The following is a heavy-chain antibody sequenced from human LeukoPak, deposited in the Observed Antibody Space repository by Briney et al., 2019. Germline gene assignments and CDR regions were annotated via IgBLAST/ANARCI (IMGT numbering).Heavy chain of an antibody. CDR3: ARAVTYFYGSVTYDWFES. J-gene: IGHJ5*01. CDR2: IESNGLA. V-gene: IGHV3-74*01. D-gene: IGHD3-10*01. Sequence: TGGSLRLSCAAYGCTFSSYWMHWVRQTPGKGLMWVSRIESNGLALYADSVRDRFTISRDNAKNPVYLQMNSLRADDTAMYYCARAVTYFYGSVTYDWFESWGQGTLVTVSS. CDR1: GCTFSSYW.